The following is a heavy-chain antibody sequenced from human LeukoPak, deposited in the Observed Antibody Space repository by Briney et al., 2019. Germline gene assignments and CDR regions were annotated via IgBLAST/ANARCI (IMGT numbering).Heavy chain of an antibody. Sequence: GASVKVSCKVSGYTLTELSMHWVRQAPGKGLEWMGGFDPEDGETIYAQKFQGRVTMTEDTSTDTAYMELSSLRSEDTAVCYCATLGPIVVVPAAILDNWFDPWGQGTLVTVSS. J-gene: IGHJ5*02. D-gene: IGHD2-2*01. CDR2: FDPEDGET. CDR3: ATLGPIVVVPAAILDNWFDP. CDR1: GYTLTELS. V-gene: IGHV1-24*01.